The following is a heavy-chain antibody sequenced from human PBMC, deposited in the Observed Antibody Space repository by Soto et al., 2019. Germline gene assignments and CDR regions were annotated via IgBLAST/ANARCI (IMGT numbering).Heavy chain of an antibody. CDR1: GGSISSGDYY. D-gene: IGHD6-13*01. CDR2: IYYSGST. Sequence: PSETLSLTCTVSGGSISSGDYYWSWIRQPPGKGLEWIGYIYYSGSTYSNPSLKSRVTISVDTPKNQFSLKLSSVTAADSAVYYCARSAPAAGLYYYYYCMDVWGQGTTVTVSS. V-gene: IGHV4-30-4*01. CDR3: ARSAPAAGLYYYYYCMDV. J-gene: IGHJ6*02.